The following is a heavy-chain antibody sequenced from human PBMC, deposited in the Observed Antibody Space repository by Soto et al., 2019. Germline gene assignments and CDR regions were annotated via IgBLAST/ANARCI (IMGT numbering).Heavy chain of an antibody. Sequence: GGSLRLSCAASGFTFSSYGMHWVRQAPGKGLEWVAVISYDGSNKYYADSVKGRFTISRDNSKNTLYLQMNSLGAEDTAVYYCARDEGFTVSWGQGTLVPVSS. D-gene: IGHD2-8*02. J-gene: IGHJ5*02. CDR1: GFTFSSYG. CDR2: ISYDGSNK. V-gene: IGHV3-30*03. CDR3: ARDEGFTVS.